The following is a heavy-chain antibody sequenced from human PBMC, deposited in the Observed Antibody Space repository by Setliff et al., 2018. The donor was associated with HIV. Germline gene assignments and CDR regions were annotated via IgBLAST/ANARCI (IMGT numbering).Heavy chain of an antibody. CDR1: GFTFSNFA. CDR2: IYSGGDT. J-gene: IGHJ4*02. CDR3: ARGNTMVTDFDY. Sequence: GGSLRLSCTASGFTFSNFAITWVRQAPGKGLEWVSLIYSGGDTYYADSVKGRFTISRDNAKNSLYLQMNSLRAEDTAVYYCARGNTMVTDFDYWGQGTLVTVSS. V-gene: IGHV3-66*01. D-gene: IGHD3-10*01.